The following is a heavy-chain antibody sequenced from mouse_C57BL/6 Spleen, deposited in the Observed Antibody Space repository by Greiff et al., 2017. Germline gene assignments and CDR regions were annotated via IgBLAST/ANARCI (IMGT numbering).Heavy chain of an antibody. CDR2: IHPNSGST. D-gene: IGHD4-1*01. CDR1: CYTFTSYW. J-gene: IGHJ2*01. Sequence: QVHVKQPGAELVKPGASVKLSCKASCYTFTSYWMHWVKQRPGQGLEWIGMIHPNSGSTNYNEKFKSKATLTVDKSSSTAYMQLSSLTSEDSAVYYCARGELTGIFDYWGQGTTLTVSS. CDR3: ARGELTGIFDY. V-gene: IGHV1-64*01.